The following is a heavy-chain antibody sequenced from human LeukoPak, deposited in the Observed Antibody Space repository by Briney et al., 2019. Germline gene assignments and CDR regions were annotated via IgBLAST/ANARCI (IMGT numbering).Heavy chain of an antibody. Sequence: PGGSLRLSCAAAGFTFSSYSMTWVRQAPGKGLEWVSGISGGGGDTFYADSVKGRFTISRDNSKNTLYLQMNSLRAEDTAVYYCAKDRYDSSGYLFDYWGQGALVTVSS. CDR2: ISGGGGDT. CDR1: GFTFSSYS. CDR3: AKDRYDSSGYLFDY. D-gene: IGHD3-22*01. V-gene: IGHV3-23*01. J-gene: IGHJ4*02.